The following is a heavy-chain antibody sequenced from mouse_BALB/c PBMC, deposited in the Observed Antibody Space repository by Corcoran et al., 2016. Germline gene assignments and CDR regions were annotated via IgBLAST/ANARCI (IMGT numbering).Heavy chain of an antibody. Sequence: QIQLVQSGPELKKPGETVKISCKASGYTFTNYGMNWVKQAPGKGLKWLGWINTYTGEPTYADDFKGRFAFSLETSASTAYLQINNLENEDTATSFCSRDPAWFAYWGQGTLVTVS. V-gene: IGHV9-3-1*01. CDR3: SRDPAWFAY. CDR1: GYTFTNYG. J-gene: IGHJ3*01. CDR2: INTYTGEP.